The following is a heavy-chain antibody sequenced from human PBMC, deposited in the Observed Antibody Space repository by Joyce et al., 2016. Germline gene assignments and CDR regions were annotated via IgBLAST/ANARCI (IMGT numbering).Heavy chain of an antibody. D-gene: IGHD1-26*01. CDR1: GYTFSGDY. J-gene: IGHJ4*02. CDR2: IDHHTGGT. CDR3: ARDPGVGDY. Sequence: QVQLVQSGAEVKKPGASVKVSCKASGYTFSGDYMNWVRQAHGQGLEWMGWIDHHTGGTNYAQRFQGRVTLTRDTSINTAYMELRNLRSDDTAVYYCARDPGVGDYWGQGTLVIVSS. V-gene: IGHV1-2*02.